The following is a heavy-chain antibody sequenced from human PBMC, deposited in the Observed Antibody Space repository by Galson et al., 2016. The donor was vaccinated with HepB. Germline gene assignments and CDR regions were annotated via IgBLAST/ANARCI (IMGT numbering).Heavy chain of an antibody. V-gene: IGHV3-7*03. CDR1: GFTFGSYW. CDR3: LRDYEGY. J-gene: IGHJ4*02. Sequence: SLRLSCAASGFTFGSYWMSWVRQAPGKGLEWVANIRHDGSETSYVDSVKGRFTVSRDNAKNALFLQLNSLRDDDTAVYFCLRDYEGYWGQGTLVTVSS. D-gene: IGHD5-12*01. CDR2: IRHDGSET.